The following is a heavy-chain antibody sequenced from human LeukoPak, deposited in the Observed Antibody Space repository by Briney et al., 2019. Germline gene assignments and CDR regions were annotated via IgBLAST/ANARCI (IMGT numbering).Heavy chain of an antibody. CDR2: INPNSGAT. CDR3: ARAEGAVYGMDV. V-gene: IGHV1-2*02. Sequence: GASVKVSRKASGYTFSGYYMHWVRQAPGQGLEWMGWINPNSGATTYAQKFQGRVTLTRDTSISTAYMELNSLRSDDTAVFYCARAEGAVYGMDVRGQGTTVTVSS. CDR1: GYTFSGYY. J-gene: IGHJ6*02. D-gene: IGHD4-11*01.